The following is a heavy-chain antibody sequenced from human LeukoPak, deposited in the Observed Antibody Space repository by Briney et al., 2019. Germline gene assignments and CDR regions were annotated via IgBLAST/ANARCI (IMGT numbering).Heavy chain of an antibody. V-gene: IGHV4-39*07. Sequence: SETLSLTCTVSGGSFSSRSYFWGWIRQPPGKGLEWIGTIYYSGSTYYNPSLKSRVTISVDTSQNQFSLKLSSVTAADTAVYYCAGGHIVVATTAIEYWGQGTLVTVSS. CDR1: GGSFSSRSYF. CDR2: IYYSGST. CDR3: AGGHIVVATTAIEY. D-gene: IGHD2-21*01. J-gene: IGHJ4*02.